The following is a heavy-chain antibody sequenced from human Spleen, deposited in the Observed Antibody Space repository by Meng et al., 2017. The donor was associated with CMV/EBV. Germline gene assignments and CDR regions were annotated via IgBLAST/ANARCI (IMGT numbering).Heavy chain of an antibody. Sequence: QVRLVESGGGVFRPGRSLRLSCAASGFTFSSYAMHWVRQAPGKGLEWVAVISYDGSNKYYADSVKGRFTISRDNAKNSLYLQMNSLRAEDTAVYYCARDQYQQLPDYWGQGTLVTVSS. J-gene: IGHJ4*02. CDR1: GFTFSSYA. D-gene: IGHD6-13*01. CDR2: ISYDGSNK. V-gene: IGHV3-30-3*01. CDR3: ARDQYQQLPDY.